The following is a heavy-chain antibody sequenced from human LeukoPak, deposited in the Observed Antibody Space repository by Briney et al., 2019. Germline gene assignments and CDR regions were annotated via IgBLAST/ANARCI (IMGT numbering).Heavy chain of an antibody. D-gene: IGHD3-10*01. Sequence: SETLSLTCAVYGGPFSGYYWSWIRQPPGKGLEWIGEINHSGSTNYNPSLKSRVTISVDTSKNQFSLKLSSVTAADTAVYYCARSYYYGSGSYYPWFDPWGQGTLDTVSS. CDR2: INHSGST. V-gene: IGHV4-34*01. J-gene: IGHJ5*02. CDR3: ARSYYYGSGSYYPWFDP. CDR1: GGPFSGYY.